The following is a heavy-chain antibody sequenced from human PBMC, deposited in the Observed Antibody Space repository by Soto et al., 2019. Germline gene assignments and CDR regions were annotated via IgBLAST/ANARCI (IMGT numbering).Heavy chain of an antibody. CDR3: AAGLDSRRFDL. J-gene: IGHJ3*01. V-gene: IGHV3-7*01. CDR1: GFTFSRDW. Sequence: GGALILSCAASGFTFSRDWMNWVRQAPGKGLEWVANIKQDGSEIYYLDSVRGRFAISRDNAKNSLYLQMNSLRAEDTAVYYCAAGLDSRRFDLWGQGTMVTVSS. CDR2: IKQDGSEI. D-gene: IGHD1-1*01.